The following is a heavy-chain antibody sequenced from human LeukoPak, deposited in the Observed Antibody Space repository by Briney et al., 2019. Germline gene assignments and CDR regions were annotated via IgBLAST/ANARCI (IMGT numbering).Heavy chain of an antibody. Sequence: GSLRLSCAASGVTLSTYAMSWARQAPGKGLEWVGRIKSKTDGGTTDYAAPVKGRFTISRDDSKNTLYLQMNSLKTEDTAVYYCTTRIAAAGTDDYWGQGTLVTVSS. CDR1: GVTLSTYA. CDR3: TTRIAAAGTDDY. D-gene: IGHD6-13*01. J-gene: IGHJ4*02. CDR2: IKSKTDGGTT. V-gene: IGHV3-15*01.